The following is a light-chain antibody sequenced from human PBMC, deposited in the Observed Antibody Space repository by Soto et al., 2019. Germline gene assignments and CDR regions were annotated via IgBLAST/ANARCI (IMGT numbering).Light chain of an antibody. CDR3: ASWDDSLSGAV. V-gene: IGLV1-47*01. CDR2: KND. CDR1: RSNIGSNY. J-gene: IGLJ7*01. Sequence: QSVLTQPPSASGTPGQRVTISCSGSRSNIGSNYVYWYQQLPGMAPKLLIHKNDQRPSGVPERCSGSKSGTSASLAISGLRSEDEADYYCASWDDSLSGAVFGGGTQLTVL.